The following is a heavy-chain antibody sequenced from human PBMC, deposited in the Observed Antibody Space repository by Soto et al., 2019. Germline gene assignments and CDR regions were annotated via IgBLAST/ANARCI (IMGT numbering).Heavy chain of an antibody. CDR1: GFLFNTYA. Sequence: QVQLVDSGGGVVQPGGSLRLSCTASGFLFNTYAMHWVRQAPGKGLEWVAVISYDARNTYYTDSVKGRFTISRDNSKNALYLQMDSLRPEDTAVYYCARPGSGYDVLTGQYFYYFHTVDVWGQGTTVTVSS. J-gene: IGHJ6*02. CDR2: ISYDARNT. D-gene: IGHD3-9*01. V-gene: IGHV3-30*04. CDR3: ARPGSGYDVLTGQYFYYFHTVDV.